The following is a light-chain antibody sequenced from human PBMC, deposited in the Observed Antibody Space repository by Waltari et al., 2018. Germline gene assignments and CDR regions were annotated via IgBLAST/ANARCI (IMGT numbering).Light chain of an antibody. V-gene: IGKV3-11*01. CDR2: DAS. CDR1: QSVSTY. Sequence: EIVLTQSPATLSLSPGETATLSCRASQSVSTYLTWYQQKPGQAPRLPIYDASRRAPGNPARVSGSGSGTDFTLTISSLEPEDFAVYYCQQRGNWPSGYTFGQGTKLEIK. CDR3: QQRGNWPSGYT. J-gene: IGKJ2*01.